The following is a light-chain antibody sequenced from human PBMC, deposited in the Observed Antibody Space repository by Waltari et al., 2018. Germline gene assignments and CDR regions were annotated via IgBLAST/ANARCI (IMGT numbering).Light chain of an antibody. CDR2: NNK. J-gene: IGLJ3*02. CDR1: SSNIGSHT. CDR3: STWDGSLTGVV. Sequence: QSVLTQPPSASGTPGQTVTISCSGSSSNIGSHTVNWYQHLPGTSPKLRIYNNKQRPSGVPDRFPGSKSGTSCSLARSGLQSDDEAHYYCSTWDGSLTGVVFGGGTKLTVL. V-gene: IGLV1-44*01.